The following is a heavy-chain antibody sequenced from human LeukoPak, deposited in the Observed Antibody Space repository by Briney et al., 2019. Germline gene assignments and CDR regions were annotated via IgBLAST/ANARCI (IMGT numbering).Heavy chain of an antibody. D-gene: IGHD2/OR15-2a*01. CDR1: GASVRSDH. CDR2: MHGSGSP. Sequence: SETLSLTCTVSGASVRSDHWNWIRQSPGKGLEWIAYMHGSGSPNYNPSLASRLTLSLGATENLLSLKLTSVTAADTAVYFCARDLSVNAFDIWGQGTLVTVSS. V-gene: IGHV4-59*02. CDR3: ARDLSVNAFDI. J-gene: IGHJ3*02.